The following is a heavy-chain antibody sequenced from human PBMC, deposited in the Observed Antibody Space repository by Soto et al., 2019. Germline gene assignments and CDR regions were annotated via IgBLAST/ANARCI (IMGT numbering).Heavy chain of an antibody. V-gene: IGHV4-59*02. D-gene: IGHD5-18*01. Sequence: PSWCMELGSTACRGSVTISLCSLSCQPQGKGLEWIGYIYYSGSTDYNPSLKSRVTMSVDASKSQFSLKLSSVTAADTAVFYCEGVDAVDTATEGFDYWGQGTPVTVFS. J-gene: IGHJ4*02. CDR2: IYYSGST. CDR1: RGSVTISL. CDR3: EGVDAVDTATEGFDY.